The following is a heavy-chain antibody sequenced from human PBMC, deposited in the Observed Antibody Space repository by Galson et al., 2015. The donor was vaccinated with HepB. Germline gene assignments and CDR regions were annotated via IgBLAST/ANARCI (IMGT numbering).Heavy chain of an antibody. D-gene: IGHD1-1*01. CDR3: AKVAGTTDF. Sequence: SLRLSCAASGFTFSSYVMTWVRQAPGKGLEWVSSISGSGRNTYYTDSVKGRFTISRDNSKNTLYLQMSSLRAEDTAVYYCAKVAGTTDFWGQGTLVTVSS. CDR2: ISGSGRNT. V-gene: IGHV3-23*01. J-gene: IGHJ4*02. CDR1: GFTFSSYV.